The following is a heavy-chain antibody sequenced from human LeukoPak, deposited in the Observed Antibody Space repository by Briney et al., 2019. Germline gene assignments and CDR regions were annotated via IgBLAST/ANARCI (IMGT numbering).Heavy chain of an antibody. D-gene: IGHD1-26*01. J-gene: IGHJ4*02. CDR2: MYLSGTT. Sequence: SGTLSLTCTVSGDSINSLDLWSWVRQPPGKGLEWIGEMYLSGTTHSNPSVKSRVTISIDTSKNQFSLKLSSVTAADTAVYYCARRVGYFDYWGQGTLVTVSS. CDR1: GDSINSLDL. CDR3: ARRVGYFDY. V-gene: IGHV4-4*02.